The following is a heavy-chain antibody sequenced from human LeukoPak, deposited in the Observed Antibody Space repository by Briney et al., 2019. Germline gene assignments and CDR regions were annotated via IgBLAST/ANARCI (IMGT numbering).Heavy chain of an antibody. V-gene: IGHV3-30-3*01. J-gene: IGHJ6*02. CDR3: ARDQNDSSGYYSLYYYYYGMDV. CDR2: ISYDGSNK. CDR1: GFTFSSYA. Sequence: GRSLRLSCAASGFTFSSYAMHWVRQAPGKGLEWVAVISYDGSNKYYADSVKGRFTISRDNSKNTLYLQMNSLRAEDTAAYYCARDQNDSSGYYSLYYYYYGMDVWGQGTTVTVSS. D-gene: IGHD3-22*01.